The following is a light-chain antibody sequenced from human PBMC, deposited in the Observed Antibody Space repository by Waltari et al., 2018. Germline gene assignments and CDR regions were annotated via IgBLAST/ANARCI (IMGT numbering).Light chain of an antibody. CDR2: KAS. Sequence: QSPSTLSASVGDRVTITCRASQSISSWLAWYQQKPGKAPNLLIYKASSLESGVPSRFSGSRSGTEFTLTISSLQPDDFATYYCQQYNSYSWTFGQGTKVEIK. CDR3: QQYNSYSWT. J-gene: IGKJ1*01. CDR1: QSISSW. V-gene: IGKV1-5*03.